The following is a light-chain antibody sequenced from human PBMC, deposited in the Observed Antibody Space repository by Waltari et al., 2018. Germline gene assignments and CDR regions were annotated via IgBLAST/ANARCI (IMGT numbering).Light chain of an antibody. Sequence: QSALTQPASVSGSPGQSITISCTGTTSNVGILNLFPWYQQHPGKAPKLIISEVNKRPSGISDRFSGSKSGNTASLTISGLLTEDEADYYCCSYAGSSTVMFGGGTKLTVL. V-gene: IGLV2-23*02. CDR3: CSYAGSSTVM. J-gene: IGLJ3*02. CDR1: TSNVGILNL. CDR2: EVN.